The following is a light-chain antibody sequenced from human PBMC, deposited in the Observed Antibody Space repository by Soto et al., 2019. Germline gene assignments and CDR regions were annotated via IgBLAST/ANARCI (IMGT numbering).Light chain of an antibody. J-gene: IGLJ3*02. V-gene: IGLV1-44*01. CDR1: SSNIGRNT. Sequence: QSVLTQPPSASGTPGQRVTISCSGSSSNIGRNTVKWYRQLPGTAPKLLIGSSDQRPSGVPDRFSGSQSGTSASLAISGLQSEDEAYYNCAAWDDSLNAWAFGGGTKLTVL. CDR3: AAWDDSLNAWA. CDR2: SSD.